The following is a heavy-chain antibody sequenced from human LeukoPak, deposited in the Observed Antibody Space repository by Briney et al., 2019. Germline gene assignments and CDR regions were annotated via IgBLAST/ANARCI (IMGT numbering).Heavy chain of an antibody. CDR3: AKDYHCSGGSCYSLGWFDP. J-gene: IGHJ5*02. V-gene: IGHV3-30-3*01. CDR2: ISYDGSNK. CDR1: GFSFSSYA. D-gene: IGHD2-15*01. Sequence: GRSLRLSCAASGFSFSSYAIHWVRQAPGKGLEWVAVISYDGSNKYCADSVKGRFTISRDNSKNTVYLQMNSLRAEDTAVYYCAKDYHCSGGSCYSLGWFDPWGQGTLVTVSS.